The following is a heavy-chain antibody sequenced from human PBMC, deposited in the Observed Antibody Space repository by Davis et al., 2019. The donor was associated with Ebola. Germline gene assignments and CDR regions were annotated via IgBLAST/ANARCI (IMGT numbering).Heavy chain of an antibody. J-gene: IGHJ5*02. CDR2: SRSKRYDGTT. D-gene: IGHD3-22*01. V-gene: IGHV3-49*04. Sequence: SLKIPCTTPGFTFGDYAMTWVRQAPGRGLERVGFSRSKRYDGTTQYAASTKGRFTISRDDSKSIAYLQINSLKTEDTAVYYCNSGYYYGAMGSWGQGTLVTVSS. CDR3: NSGYYYGAMGS. CDR1: GFTFGDYA.